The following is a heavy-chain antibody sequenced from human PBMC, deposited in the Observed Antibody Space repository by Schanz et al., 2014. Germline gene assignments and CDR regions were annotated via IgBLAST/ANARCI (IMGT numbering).Heavy chain of an antibody. CDR1: GFTVSINY. Sequence: EVQLVESGGGLVQPGGSLRLSCAASGFTVSINYMSWVRQAPGKGLEWVSVIYSGGSTYYADSVKGRFTISRDNAKNSLYLQMHSLRAEDTAVYYCARGRSLGWCDYWGQGTLVTVSS. D-gene: IGHD2-21*01. CDR2: IYSGGST. V-gene: IGHV3-66*01. J-gene: IGHJ4*02. CDR3: ARGRSLGWCDY.